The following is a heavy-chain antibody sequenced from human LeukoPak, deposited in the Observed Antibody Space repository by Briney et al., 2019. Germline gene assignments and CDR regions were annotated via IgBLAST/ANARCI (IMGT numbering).Heavy chain of an antibody. V-gene: IGHV4-59*01. CDR3: ASSSWYGRLEY. CDR1: GGSISSYS. J-gene: IGHJ4*02. D-gene: IGHD6-13*01. CDR2: IYYSGST. Sequence: WETLSLTCTVSGGSISSYSWSWIRQPPGKGLEWMGYIYYSGSTNYNRALKRRVTISVETSKNQFSLKLSSVTAADTAVYYGASSSWYGRLEYWGQGTLITVSS.